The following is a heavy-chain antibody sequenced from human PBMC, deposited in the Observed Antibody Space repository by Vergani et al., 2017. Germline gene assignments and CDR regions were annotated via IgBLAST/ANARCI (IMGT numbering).Heavy chain of an antibody. CDR2: ISSSSSYI. J-gene: IGHJ4*02. D-gene: IGHD5-18*01. CDR1: GFTFSSYS. Sequence: EVQLVESGGGLVKPGGSLRLSCAASGFTFSSYSMNWVRQAPGKGLEWVSSISSSSSYIYYADSVKGRFTIPRDNAENSLYLQMNSLRAEDTAVYYCAREGRYSYGYDYWGQGTLVTVSS. V-gene: IGHV3-21*01. CDR3: AREGRYSYGYDY.